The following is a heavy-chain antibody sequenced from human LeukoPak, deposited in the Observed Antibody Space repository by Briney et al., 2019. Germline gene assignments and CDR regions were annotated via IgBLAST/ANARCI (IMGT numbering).Heavy chain of an antibody. Sequence: SETLSLTCTVSGYSISSGYYWGWIRQPPGKGLEWIGSIYHSGSTYYNPSLKSRVTISVDTSKNQFSLKLSSVTAADTAVYYCARGGSGLDLDYWGQGTLVTVSS. CDR3: ARGGSGLDLDY. J-gene: IGHJ4*02. D-gene: IGHD5-12*01. V-gene: IGHV4-38-2*02. CDR1: GYSISSGYY. CDR2: IYHSGST.